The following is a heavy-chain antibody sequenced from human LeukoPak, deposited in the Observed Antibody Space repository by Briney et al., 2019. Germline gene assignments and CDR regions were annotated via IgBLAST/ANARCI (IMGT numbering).Heavy chain of an antibody. CDR1: GYTFSSYG. V-gene: IGHV1-18*01. CDR2: ISVHNGDT. Sequence: ASVKASCKASGYTFSSYGISWVRQAPGQGLEWMGWISVHNGDTKYAQKFQDRVIMTTDTSTSTAYMELWGLRSDDTAVYYCARDQYDSVWGSHRPYFDYWGQGTLVTVSS. D-gene: IGHD3-16*01. CDR3: ARDQYDSVWGSHRPYFDY. J-gene: IGHJ4*02.